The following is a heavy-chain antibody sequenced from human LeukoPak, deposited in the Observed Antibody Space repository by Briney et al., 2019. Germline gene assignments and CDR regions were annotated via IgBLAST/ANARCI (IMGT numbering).Heavy chain of an antibody. CDR3: AKVDYDDSSGFYYESEIDY. CDR2: ISGSGGET. V-gene: IGHV3-23*01. J-gene: IGHJ4*02. Sequence: GGSLRLSCAASGVTYGMSWVRQAPGKGLAWVSAISGSGGETYYADSVKGRFTISRDNSKNTLYLQMNSLRAEDTAVYYCAKVDYDDSSGFYYESEIDYWGQGTLVTVSS. CDR1: GVTYG. D-gene: IGHD3-22*01.